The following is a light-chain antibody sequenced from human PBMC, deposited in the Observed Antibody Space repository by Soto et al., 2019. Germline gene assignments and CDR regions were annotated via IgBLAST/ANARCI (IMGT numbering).Light chain of an antibody. Sequence: QSALTQPASVSGSPGQSITISCTGTSSDVGGYNYVSWYQQHPGKAPKLMIYEVSDRPSGVSNRFSGSESGNTASLTISGLQAEDEAHYYCSSYASSSTYVFGTGTKGTVL. J-gene: IGLJ1*01. CDR3: SSYASSSTYV. CDR2: EVS. CDR1: SSDVGGYNY. V-gene: IGLV2-14*01.